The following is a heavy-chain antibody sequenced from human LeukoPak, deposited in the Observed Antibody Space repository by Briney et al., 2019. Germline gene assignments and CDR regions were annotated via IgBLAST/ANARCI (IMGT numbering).Heavy chain of an antibody. D-gene: IGHD2-2*01. CDR2: IYYSGST. Sequence: SETLSLTCTVSGGSISSGDYYWSWIRQPPGKGLEWIGYIYYSGSTYYNPSLKSRVTISVDTSKNQFSLKLSSVTAADTAVYYCARTPLFDIVVVPAAIFDYWGQGTLVIVSS. J-gene: IGHJ4*02. CDR3: ARTPLFDIVVVPAAIFDY. CDR1: GGSISSGDYY. V-gene: IGHV4-30-4*01.